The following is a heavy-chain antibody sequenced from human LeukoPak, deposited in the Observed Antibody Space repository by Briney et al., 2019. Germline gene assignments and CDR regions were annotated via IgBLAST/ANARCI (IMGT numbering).Heavy chain of an antibody. J-gene: IGHJ4*02. CDR2: IYYSGST. CDR1: GGSISSYY. Sequence: SETLSLTCTVSGGSISSYYWSWIRQPPGKGLEWIGYIYYSGSTNYNPSLKSRVTISVETSKNEFSLKLRPVTAADTAVYYCARVTGYRIEVYFDYWGQGTLVTVSS. D-gene: IGHD6-13*01. V-gene: IGHV4-59*01. CDR3: ARVTGYRIEVYFDY.